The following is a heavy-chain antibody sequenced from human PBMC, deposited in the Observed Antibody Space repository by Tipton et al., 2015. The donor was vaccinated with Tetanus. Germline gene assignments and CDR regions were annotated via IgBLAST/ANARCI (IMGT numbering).Heavy chain of an antibody. CDR2: VSVSGTT. V-gene: IGHV3-23*01. CDR3: AKSVRRRVYAFDS. Sequence: GSLRLSCVASGLIFSDYAMTWVRQAPGKGLEWVSTVSVSGTTYYADSVRGRFAISRDNSKNTLYLQMNTLRAGDTAIYYCAKSVRRRVYAFDSWGQGAPVTVSS. CDR1: GLIFSDYA. J-gene: IGHJ4*02. D-gene: IGHD1-14*01.